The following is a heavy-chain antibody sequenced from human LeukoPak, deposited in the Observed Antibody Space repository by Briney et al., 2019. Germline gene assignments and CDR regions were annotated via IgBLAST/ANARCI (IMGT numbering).Heavy chain of an antibody. D-gene: IGHD2-2*01. J-gene: IGHJ4*02. Sequence: GASVKVSCKASGGTFSSYAISWVRQAPGQGLEWMGGIIPIFGTANYAQKFQGRVTITTDESTSTAYMELSSLRSDDTAVYYCARDYQRQFYLYYFDYWGQGTLVTVSS. CDR3: ARDYQRQFYLYYFDY. CDR2: IIPIFGTA. V-gene: IGHV1-69*05. CDR1: GGTFSSYA.